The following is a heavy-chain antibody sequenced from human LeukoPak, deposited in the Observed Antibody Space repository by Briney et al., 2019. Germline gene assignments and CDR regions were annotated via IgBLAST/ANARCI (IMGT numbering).Heavy chain of an antibody. CDR3: ARGSSWYAYYFDY. D-gene: IGHD6-13*01. CDR1: GGSISGGSYY. V-gene: IGHV4-61*02. Sequence: PSETLSLTCTVSGGSISGGSYYWSWIRQPAGKGLEWIGRIYTTGSTNYNPSLKSRVAISVDTSKNQFSLKLSSVTAADTAVYYCARGSSWYAYYFDYWGQGTLVTVSS. J-gene: IGHJ4*02. CDR2: IYTTGST.